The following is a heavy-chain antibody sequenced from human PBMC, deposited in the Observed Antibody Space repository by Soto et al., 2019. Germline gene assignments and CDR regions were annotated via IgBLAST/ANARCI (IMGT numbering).Heavy chain of an antibody. CDR3: AKDIDTAMEYYYYGMDV. CDR1: GFTFSSYG. D-gene: IGHD5-18*01. CDR2: ISYDGSNK. V-gene: IGHV3-30*18. J-gene: IGHJ6*02. Sequence: GGSLRLSCAASGFTFSSYGMHWVRQAPGKGLEWVAVISYDGSNKYYADSVKGRFTISRDNSKNTLYLQMNSLRAEDTAVYYCAKDIDTAMEYYYYGMDVWGQGTTVTVSS.